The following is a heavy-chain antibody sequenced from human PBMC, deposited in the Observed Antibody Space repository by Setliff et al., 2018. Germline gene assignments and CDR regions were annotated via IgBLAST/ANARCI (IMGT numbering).Heavy chain of an antibody. CDR1: GFTFSSYA. Sequence: PGGSLRLSCAASGFTFSSYAMSWVRQAPGKGLEWVSAISGSGISTYYADSVKGRFTISRDNAKNSLYLQMNSLRAEDTAFYHCVLFGDRDTVDSWGQGTMVTVSS. J-gene: IGHJ3*02. CDR3: VLFGDRDTVDS. V-gene: IGHV3-23*01. D-gene: IGHD3-16*01. CDR2: ISGSGIST.